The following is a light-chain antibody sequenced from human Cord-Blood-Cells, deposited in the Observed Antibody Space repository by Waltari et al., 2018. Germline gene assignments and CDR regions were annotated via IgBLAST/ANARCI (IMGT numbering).Light chain of an antibody. J-gene: IGKJ1*01. CDR3: QQYNNWPRT. CDR2: GAS. CDR1: QSVSSN. V-gene: IGKV3-15*01. Sequence: DIVMTQSPATLSVSPGERATLSCRARQSVSSNLAWYQQKPGQAPRLLIYGASTRATGTPARFSGSGSGTEFTLNISSLQSEDFAVYYCQQYNNWPRTFGQGTKVEIK.